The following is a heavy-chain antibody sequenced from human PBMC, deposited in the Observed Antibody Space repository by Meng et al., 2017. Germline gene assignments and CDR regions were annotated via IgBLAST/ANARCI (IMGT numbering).Heavy chain of an antibody. CDR2: INAGNGNT. CDR3: ARDRSRLSTVTLLFDP. Sequence: QVQLGQSGAEVKKPGASVKVSCKASGYTFTSYAMHWVRQAPGQRLEWMGWINAGNGNTKYSQKFQGRVTITRDTSASTAYMELSSLRSEDTAVYYCARDRSRLSTVTLLFDPWGQGTLVT. V-gene: IGHV1-3*01. CDR1: GYTFTSYA. D-gene: IGHD4-17*01. J-gene: IGHJ5*02.